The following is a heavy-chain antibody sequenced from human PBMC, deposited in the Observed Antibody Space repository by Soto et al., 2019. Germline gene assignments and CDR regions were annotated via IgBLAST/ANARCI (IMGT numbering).Heavy chain of an antibody. J-gene: IGHJ4*02. Sequence: GGSLRLSCAASGFTFSSYWMSWVRQAPGKGLEWVANIKQDGSEKYYVDSVKGRFTISRDNAKNSLYLQMNSLRAEDTAVYYCARAYDYVWDTFDYWGQGTLVTVSS. CDR3: ARAYDYVWDTFDY. CDR2: IKQDGSEK. D-gene: IGHD3-16*01. V-gene: IGHV3-7*01. CDR1: GFTFSSYW.